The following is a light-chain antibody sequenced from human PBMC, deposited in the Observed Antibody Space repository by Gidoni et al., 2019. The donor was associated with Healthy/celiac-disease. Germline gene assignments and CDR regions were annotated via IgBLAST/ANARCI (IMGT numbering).Light chain of an antibody. V-gene: IGKV3-15*01. J-gene: IGKJ1*01. CDR3: QQYNNWPPVT. CDR2: FAS. CDR1: QSVSSN. Sequence: EIVMTQSQATLSVSPGERATLSCRASQSVSSNLAWYQQKPGQAPRLLIYFASTRATGIPARFSGSGSWTEFTLTISSLQSEDFAVYYCQQYNNWPPVTFGQWTKVEIK.